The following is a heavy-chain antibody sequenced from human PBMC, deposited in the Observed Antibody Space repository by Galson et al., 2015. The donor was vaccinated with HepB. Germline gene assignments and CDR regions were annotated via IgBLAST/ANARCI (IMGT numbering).Heavy chain of an antibody. Sequence: TLSLTCDVSGGSISGSGNSWSWIRQPPGKGLEWIGYIYHSGTTYYNPSLKSRVTISVDRSKNQFSLRLRSVTAADTAMYYCARGRPERFDPWGQGTLVTVSS. CDR2: IYHSGTT. D-gene: IGHD1-14*01. V-gene: IGHV4-30-2*01. CDR3: ARGRPERFDP. CDR1: GGSISGSGNS. J-gene: IGHJ5*02.